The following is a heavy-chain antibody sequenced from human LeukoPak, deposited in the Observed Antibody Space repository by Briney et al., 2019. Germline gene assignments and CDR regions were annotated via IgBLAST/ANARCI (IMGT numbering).Heavy chain of an antibody. CDR2: ISSSSSYI. D-gene: IGHD6-6*01. CDR1: GFTFSSYS. J-gene: IGHJ4*02. V-gene: IGHV3-21*01. CDR3: ARDYSGGSSGVDYFDY. Sequence: GGSLRLSCAASGFTFSSYSMNWVRQAPGKGLEWVSSISSSSSYIYYADSVKGRFTISRDNAKNSLYLQMNSLRAEDTAVYYCARDYSGGSSGVDYFDYWGQGTLVTVSS.